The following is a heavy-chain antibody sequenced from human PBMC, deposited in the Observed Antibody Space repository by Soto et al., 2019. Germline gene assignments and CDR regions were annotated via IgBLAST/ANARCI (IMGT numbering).Heavy chain of an antibody. CDR3: ARGQTASGWYSYYYYMDV. CDR1: GDSVSSNSAA. J-gene: IGHJ6*03. D-gene: IGHD6-19*01. Sequence: SETLSLTCAISGDSVSSNSAAWNWIRQSPSRGLEGLGRTYYRSKWYKDYAVAVKSRITINPDTSKNQFSLQLNSVPPEDTAVYYCARGQTASGWYSYYYYMDVWGKGTTVTVSS. CDR2: TYYRSKWYK. V-gene: IGHV6-1*01.